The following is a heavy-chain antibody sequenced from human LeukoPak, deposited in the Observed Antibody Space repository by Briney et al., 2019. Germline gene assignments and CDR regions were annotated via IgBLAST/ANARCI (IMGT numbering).Heavy chain of an antibody. J-gene: IGHJ4*02. CDR2: ISYDGSNK. CDR1: GFTFSSYG. Sequence: GGSLKLSCAASGFTFSSYGMHWVRQAPGKGLEWVAVISYDGSNKYYADSVKGRFTISRDNSKNTLYLQMNSLRAEDTAVYYCARGPSAADYWGQGTLVTVSS. CDR3: ARGPSAADY. D-gene: IGHD6-13*01. V-gene: IGHV3-30*03.